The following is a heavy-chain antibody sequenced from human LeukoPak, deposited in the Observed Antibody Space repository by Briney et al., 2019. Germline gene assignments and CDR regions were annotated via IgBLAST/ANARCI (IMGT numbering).Heavy chain of an antibody. D-gene: IGHD3-22*01. Sequence: PGGSLRLSCAASGFTVSSHYMSWFRQAPGKGLEWVSGISWNSGNIGYADSVKGRFTISRDNAKNSLYLQMNSLRAEDTALYYCAKGEGSMIVNWGQGTLVTVSS. V-gene: IGHV3-9*01. J-gene: IGHJ4*02. CDR3: AKGEGSMIVN. CDR1: GFTVSSHY. CDR2: ISWNSGNI.